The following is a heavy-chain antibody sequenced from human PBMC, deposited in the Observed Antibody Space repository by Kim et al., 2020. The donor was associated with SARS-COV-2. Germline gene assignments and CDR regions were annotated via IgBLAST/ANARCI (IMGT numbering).Heavy chain of an antibody. CDR3: AKAPMMAAFGSYYGMDV. J-gene: IGHJ6*02. CDR1: GFTFSSYG. D-gene: IGHD3-3*02. CDR2: ISYDGSNK. Sequence: GGSLRLSCAASGFTFSSYGMHWVRQAPGKGLEWVAVISYDGSNKYYADSVKGRFTISRDNSKNTLYLQMNSLRAEDTAVYYCAKAPMMAAFGSYYGMDVWGQGTTVTVSS. V-gene: IGHV3-30*18.